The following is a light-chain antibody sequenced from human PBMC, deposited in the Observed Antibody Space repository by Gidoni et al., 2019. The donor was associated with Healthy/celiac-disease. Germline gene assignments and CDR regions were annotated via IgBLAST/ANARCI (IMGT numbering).Light chain of an antibody. CDR2: WAS. CDR1: QSVLYRSNNQNY. Sequence: DIVMTQSPDSLAVSLGERATINCKSSQSVLYRSNNQNYLAWYQQKPGQPPKLLISWASTRESGVPDLFSGSGSGTDFTLTISSLQAEDVAVYYCQQYYSTPPTFGQGTKLEIK. J-gene: IGKJ2*01. CDR3: QQYYSTPPT. V-gene: IGKV4-1*01.